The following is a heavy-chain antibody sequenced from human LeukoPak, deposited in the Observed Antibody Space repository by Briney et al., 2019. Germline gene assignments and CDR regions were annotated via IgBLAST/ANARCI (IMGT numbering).Heavy chain of an antibody. CDR2: IYYSGST. CDR3: VRGGYSSGVFDY. Sequence: PSETLSLTCTVSGGSISSYYWSWIRQPPGKGLEWIGYIYYSGSTNYNPSLKSRVTISVDTSKNQFSLKLSSVTAADTAVYYCVRGGYSSGVFDYWGQGTLVTVSS. J-gene: IGHJ4*02. V-gene: IGHV4-59*01. D-gene: IGHD6-19*01. CDR1: GGSISSYY.